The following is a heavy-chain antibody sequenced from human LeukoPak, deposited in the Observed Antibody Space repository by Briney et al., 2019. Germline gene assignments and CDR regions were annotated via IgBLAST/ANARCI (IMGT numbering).Heavy chain of an antibody. CDR2: IGYDGVNK. Sequence: GESLRLSCAASGFTFSSYPMHWVRQAPGKGLEWVAVIGYDGVNKFYTDSVKGRFTISRDDSKNTLYLQMDSLRPEDTALYYCARDFLRGASDYFDQWGQGTLVTVSS. CDR1: GFTFSSYP. J-gene: IGHJ4*02. D-gene: IGHD3-10*01. CDR3: ARDFLRGASDYFDQ. V-gene: IGHV3-30*14.